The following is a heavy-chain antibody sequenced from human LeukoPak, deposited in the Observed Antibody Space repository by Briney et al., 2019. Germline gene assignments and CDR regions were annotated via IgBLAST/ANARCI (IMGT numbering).Heavy chain of an antibody. Sequence: GGSLGLSCSASGFTFSSYSMNWVRQAPEKGLEWVSYISSSSSTIYYADSVKGRFTISRDNAKNSLYLQMNSLRAENTAVYSCARVSRYGSGSSSDYRGQGTLVTVSS. V-gene: IGHV3-48*04. J-gene: IGHJ4*02. CDR3: ARVSRYGSGSSSDY. CDR2: ISSSSSTI. D-gene: IGHD3-10*01. CDR1: GFTFSSYS.